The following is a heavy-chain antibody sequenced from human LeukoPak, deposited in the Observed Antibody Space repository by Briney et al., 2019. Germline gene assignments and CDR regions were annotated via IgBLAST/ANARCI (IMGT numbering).Heavy chain of an antibody. D-gene: IGHD1-20*01. Sequence: ASVEVSCKASGYTFTGYYMHWVRQAPGQGLEWMGWINPNSGGTNYAQKFQGRVTMTRDTSISTAYMELSRLRSDDTAVYYCARDIFGYNWNIGWGQGTLVTVSS. CDR2: INPNSGGT. J-gene: IGHJ4*02. V-gene: IGHV1-2*02. CDR3: ARDIFGYNWNIG. CDR1: GYTFTGYY.